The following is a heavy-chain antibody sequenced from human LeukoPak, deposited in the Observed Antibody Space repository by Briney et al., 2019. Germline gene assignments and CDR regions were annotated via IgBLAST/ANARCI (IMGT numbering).Heavy chain of an antibody. CDR2: IWYDGRNK. D-gene: IGHD3-16*02. Sequence: GGSLKLSCAASGFTFSSYGMHWVRQAPGKGLEWVAVIWYDGRNKFYADSLKGRFTISRDNSKNTLYLQMNSLRAEDTAVYYCARVNRGDAFDIWGQGTLVTVSS. J-gene: IGHJ3*02. CDR1: GFTFSSYG. V-gene: IGHV3-33*01. CDR3: ARVNRGDAFDI.